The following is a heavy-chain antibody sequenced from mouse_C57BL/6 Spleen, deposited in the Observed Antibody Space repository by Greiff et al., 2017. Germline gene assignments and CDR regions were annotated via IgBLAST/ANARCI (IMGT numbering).Heavy chain of an antibody. CDR2: IDPETGGT. J-gene: IGHJ2*01. D-gene: IGHD1-1*01. CDR3: TRDYYGSSFFDY. V-gene: IGHV1-15*01. CDR1: GYTFTDYE. Sequence: QVQLKQSGAELVRPGASVTLSCKASGYTFTDYEMHWVKHTPVHGLEWIGAIDPETGGTAYNQKFKGKAILTADKSSSTAYMELRSLTSEDSAVYYCTRDYYGSSFFDYWGQGTTLTVSS.